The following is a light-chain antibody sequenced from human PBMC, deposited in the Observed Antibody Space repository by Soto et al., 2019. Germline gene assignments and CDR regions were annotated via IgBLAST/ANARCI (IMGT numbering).Light chain of an antibody. CDR3: QQYNSYWT. V-gene: IGKV1-5*01. CDR2: DAS. CDR1: QSISSW. J-gene: IGKJ1*01. Sequence: DIQMTQSPSTLSASVGDRVTITCRASQSISSWSAWYQQKPGKAPKLLIYDASILESWVPSRFSGTRSATELTLTIIILQPDDFATYYCQQYNSYWTFRQATKVPIK.